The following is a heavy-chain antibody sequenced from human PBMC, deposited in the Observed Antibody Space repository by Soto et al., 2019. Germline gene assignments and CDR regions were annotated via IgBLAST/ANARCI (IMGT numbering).Heavy chain of an antibody. V-gene: IGHV1-69*01. CDR1: GGTFSSYA. J-gene: IGHJ3*02. D-gene: IGHD2-21*02. CDR3: GRGGGGVVTAISFAFDI. Sequence: QVQLVQSGAEVKKPGSSVKVSCKASGGTFSSYAISWVRQAPGQGLEWMGGIIPIFGTANYAQKFQGRVTITADESTSTAYMGVSGLSSEDTAVYYCGRGGGGVVTAISFAFDIWGQGTMVTVSS. CDR2: IIPIFGTA.